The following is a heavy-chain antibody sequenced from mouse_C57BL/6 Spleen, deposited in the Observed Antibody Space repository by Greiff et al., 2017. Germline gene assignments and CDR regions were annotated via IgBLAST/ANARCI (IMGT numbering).Heavy chain of an antibody. CDR2: IYPYNGVS. CDR3: ARGGEYDPYYYAMDY. Sequence: DVQLQESGPELVKPGASVKISCKASGYSFTGYYMHWVKQSHGNILDWIGYIYPYNGVSSYNQKFKGKATLTVDKSSSTAYMELRSLTSEDSAVYYCARGGEYDPYYYAMDYWGQGTSVTVSS. J-gene: IGHJ4*01. V-gene: IGHV1-31*01. D-gene: IGHD2-14*01. CDR1: GYSFTGYY.